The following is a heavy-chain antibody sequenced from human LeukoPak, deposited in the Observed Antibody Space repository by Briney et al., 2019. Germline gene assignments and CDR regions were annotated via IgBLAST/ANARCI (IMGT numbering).Heavy chain of an antibody. D-gene: IGHD3-22*01. CDR1: GFTFSSYG. CDR3: ARAFFVTYYYDSSGYYPDFEY. Sequence: PGRSLRLSCAASGFTFSSYGMHWVRQAPGKGLEWVAVIWYDGSNRYYADSVKGRFTISRDNSKNTLYLQMNSLRAEDTAVYYCARAFFVTYYYDSSGYYPDFEYWGQGTLVTVSS. J-gene: IGHJ4*02. CDR2: IWYDGSNR. V-gene: IGHV3-33*01.